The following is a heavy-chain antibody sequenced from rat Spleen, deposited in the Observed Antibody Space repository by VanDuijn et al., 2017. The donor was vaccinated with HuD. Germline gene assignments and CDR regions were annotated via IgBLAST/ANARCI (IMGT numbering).Heavy chain of an antibody. Sequence: QVQLKESGPGLVQPSQTLSLTCTVSGFSLTNFHVTWVRQPPGKGLEWVGVIWAGGSTAYNSLLKSRLSISRDTSKSQVFLRMGSLQSDDTAIYYCTRSLYSRPLLDHWGQGVMVTVSS. J-gene: IGHJ2*01. CDR2: IWAGGST. CDR1: GFSLTNFH. V-gene: IGHV2-43*01. D-gene: IGHD1-8*01. CDR3: TRSLYSRPLLDH.